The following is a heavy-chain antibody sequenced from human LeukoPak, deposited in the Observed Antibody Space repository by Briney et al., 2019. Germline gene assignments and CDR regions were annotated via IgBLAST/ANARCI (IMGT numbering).Heavy chain of an antibody. J-gene: IGHJ6*03. CDR2: ISSSSSYI. D-gene: IGHD1-26*01. V-gene: IGHV3-21*01. Sequence: GGSLRPSCAASGFTFSSYSMNWVRQAPGKGLEWVSSISSSSSYIYYADSVKGRFTISRDNAKNSLYLQMNSLRAEDTAVYYCAKGVPSGSYYYYYMDVWGKGTTVTISS. CDR3: AKGVPSGSYYYYYMDV. CDR1: GFTFSSYS.